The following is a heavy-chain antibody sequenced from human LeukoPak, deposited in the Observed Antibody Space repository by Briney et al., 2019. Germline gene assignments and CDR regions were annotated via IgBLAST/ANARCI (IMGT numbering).Heavy chain of an antibody. D-gene: IGHD4-23*01. Sequence: SVKVSCKASGYTFTGYHMHWVRQAPGQGLEWMGGIIPIFGTANYAQKFQGRVTITADESTSTAYMELSSLRSEDTAVYYCARDHPADYGGNSHYFDYWGQGTLVTVSS. CDR1: GYTFTGYH. J-gene: IGHJ4*02. V-gene: IGHV1-69*13. CDR3: ARDHPADYGGNSHYFDY. CDR2: IIPIFGTA.